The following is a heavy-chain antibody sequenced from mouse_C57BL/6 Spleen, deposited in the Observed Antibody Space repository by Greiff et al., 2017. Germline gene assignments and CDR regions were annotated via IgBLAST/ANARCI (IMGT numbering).Heavy chain of an antibody. CDR3: ARILRTRYFDV. D-gene: IGHD1-1*01. J-gene: IGHJ1*03. V-gene: IGHV1-50*01. CDR2: IDPSDSYT. CDR1: GYTFTSYW. Sequence: VQLQQPGAELVKPGASVKLSCKASGYTFTSYWMQWVKQRPGQGLEWIGEIDPSDSYTNYSQKFKGKATLTVDTSSSTAYMQLSSLTSEDSAVYYCARILRTRYFDVWGTGTTVTVSS.